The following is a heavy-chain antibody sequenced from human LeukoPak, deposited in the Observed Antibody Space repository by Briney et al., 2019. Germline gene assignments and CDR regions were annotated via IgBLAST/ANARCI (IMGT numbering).Heavy chain of an antibody. CDR2: ISWNSGSI. Sequence: GGSLRLSCAASGFTFDDYAMYWVRQTPGKGLEWVSGISWNSGSIGYADSVKGRFTISRDNSKNTLYLQMNSLRAEDTAMYYCARVGLSDSRFDPWGQGTLVTVSS. CDR3: ARVGLSDSRFDP. J-gene: IGHJ5*02. D-gene: IGHD3-22*01. CDR1: GFTFDDYA. V-gene: IGHV3-9*01.